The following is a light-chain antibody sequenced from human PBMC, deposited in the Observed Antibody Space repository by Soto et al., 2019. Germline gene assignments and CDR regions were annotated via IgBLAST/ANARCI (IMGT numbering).Light chain of an antibody. Sequence: QSALTQPASVSGSPGQSITISCTGVNSDSGGYQYVSWYQQHPGKAPKLLIFDVTNRPSGVSDRFSGSESGTTASLTISGLPADDDADYYCTSFGSKSRLEVFGTGTKVTVL. CDR3: TSFGSKSRLEV. V-gene: IGLV2-14*01. CDR1: NSDSGGYQY. CDR2: DVT. J-gene: IGLJ1*01.